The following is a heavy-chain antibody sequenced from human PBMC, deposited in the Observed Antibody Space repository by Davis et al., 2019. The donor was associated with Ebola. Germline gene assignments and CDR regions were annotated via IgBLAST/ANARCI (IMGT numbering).Heavy chain of an antibody. CDR3: ARGGGRSIVGASTGTYYYYGMDV. D-gene: IGHD1-26*01. Sequence: AASVKVSCKSSGGTFSTYPISWVRQAPGQGLEWMGGIIPIFGAANYAQKFQGRVTITADESTSTAYMELSSLRSEDTAVYYCARGGGRSIVGASTGTYYYYGMDVWGQGTTVTVSS. CDR1: GGTFSTYP. CDR2: IIPIFGAA. J-gene: IGHJ6*02. V-gene: IGHV1-69*13.